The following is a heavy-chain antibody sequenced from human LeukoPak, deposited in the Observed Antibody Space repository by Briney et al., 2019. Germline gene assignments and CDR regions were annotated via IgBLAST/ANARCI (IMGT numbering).Heavy chain of an antibody. CDR2: INSDGSST. CDR1: GFTFSSYW. Sequence: GGSLRLSCAASGFTFSSYWMHWVRQAPGKGLVWVSRINSDGSSTSYADSVKGRFTISRDNAKNSLYLQMNSLRAEDTAVYYCARAQIAVAGLDYWGQGTLVTVSS. V-gene: IGHV3-74*01. D-gene: IGHD6-19*01. CDR3: ARAQIAVAGLDY. J-gene: IGHJ4*02.